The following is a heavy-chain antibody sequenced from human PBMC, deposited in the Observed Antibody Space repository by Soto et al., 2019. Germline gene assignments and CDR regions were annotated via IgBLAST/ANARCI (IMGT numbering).Heavy chain of an antibody. Sequence: EVQLVESGGGLVKPGGSLRLSCAASGFTFSSYSMNWVRQAPGKGLEWVSSISSSSSYIYYADSVKGRFTISRDNAKNSLYLQMNSLRAEDTAVYYCARDLGTGGMATHFDYWGQGTLVTVSS. J-gene: IGHJ4*02. CDR3: ARDLGTGGMATHFDY. CDR2: ISSSSSYI. CDR1: GFTFSSYS. D-gene: IGHD5-12*01. V-gene: IGHV3-21*01.